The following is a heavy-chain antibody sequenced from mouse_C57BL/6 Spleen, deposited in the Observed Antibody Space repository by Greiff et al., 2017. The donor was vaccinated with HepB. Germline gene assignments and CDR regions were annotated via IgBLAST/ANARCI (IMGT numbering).Heavy chain of an antibody. CDR2: INPSTGGT. J-gene: IGHJ1*03. Sequence: EVQLQQSGPELVKPGASVKISCKASGYSFTGYYMNWVKQSPEKSLEWIGEINPSTGGTTYNQKFKAKATLTVDKSSSTAYMQLKSLTSEDSAVYYCARSPLIYYGNLRYFDVWGTGTTVTVSS. D-gene: IGHD2-1*01. V-gene: IGHV1-42*01. CDR1: GYSFTGYY. CDR3: ARSPLIYYGNLRYFDV.